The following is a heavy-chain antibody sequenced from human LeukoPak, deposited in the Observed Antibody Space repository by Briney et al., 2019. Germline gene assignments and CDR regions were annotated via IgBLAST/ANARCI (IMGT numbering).Heavy chain of an antibody. CDR1: GYTFTSYG. Sequence: GASVKVSCKASGYTFTSYGISWGRQAPGQGLEWMEWISAYNGNTNYALKLQGRVTMTTDTSTSTAYMELRSLRSDDTAVYYCASSPPMGYYYYYYMDVWGKGTTVTVSS. D-gene: IGHD3-10*01. V-gene: IGHV1-18*01. CDR2: ISAYNGNT. J-gene: IGHJ6*03. CDR3: ASSPPMGYYYYYYMDV.